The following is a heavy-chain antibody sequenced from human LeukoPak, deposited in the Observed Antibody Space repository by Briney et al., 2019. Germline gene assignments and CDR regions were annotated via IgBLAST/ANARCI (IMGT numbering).Heavy chain of an antibody. CDR3: AKLGSPRAY. CDR2: IYYFEKT. CDR1: CGSISTYY. V-gene: IGHV4-59*01. Sequence: SETLSLTCTVSCGSISTYYWSWIRQPPGKGLEWIGHIYYFEKTDYNPSLESRVTIYVDAAKNHFSLKLRSVTPLDTAVYYCAKLGSPRAYWGQGILVTVSS. D-gene: IGHD7-27*01. J-gene: IGHJ4*02.